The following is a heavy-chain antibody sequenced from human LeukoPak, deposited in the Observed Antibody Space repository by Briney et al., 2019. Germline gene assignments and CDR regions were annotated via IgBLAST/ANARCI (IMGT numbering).Heavy chain of an antibody. V-gene: IGHV3-21*01. Sequence: GGSLRLSCAASGFTFSSYSMNWVRQAPGKGLEWLSSISSSSSYIYYADSVKGRFTISRDNAKNSLYLQMNSLRAEGTAVYYCARDEVLRFLEWFQPFDYWGQGTLVTVSS. D-gene: IGHD3-3*01. CDR3: ARDEVLRFLEWFQPFDY. J-gene: IGHJ4*02. CDR1: GFTFSSYS. CDR2: ISSSSSYI.